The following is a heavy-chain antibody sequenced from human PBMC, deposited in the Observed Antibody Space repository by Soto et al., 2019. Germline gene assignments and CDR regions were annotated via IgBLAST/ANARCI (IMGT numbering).Heavy chain of an antibody. V-gene: IGHV1-69*08. CDR1: GGTFSSYT. Sequence: QVQLVQSGAEVKKPGSSVKVSCKASGGTFSSYTISWVRQAPGQGLEWMGRIIPILGIANYAQKFQGRVTITAVTSKSKAYMELSSLRSEDTAVHYCVTERVPGSSDAFDIWGQGTMVTVSS. CDR2: IIPILGIA. J-gene: IGHJ3*02. D-gene: IGHD1-26*01. CDR3: VTERVPGSSDAFDI.